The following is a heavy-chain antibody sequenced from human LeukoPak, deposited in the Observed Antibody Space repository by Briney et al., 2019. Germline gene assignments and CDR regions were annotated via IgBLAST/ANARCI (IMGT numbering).Heavy chain of an antibody. CDR1: GGSFSGYY. CDR3: ARGGRDSSGYLQRWPDY. V-gene: IGHV4-34*01. J-gene: IGHJ4*02. D-gene: IGHD3-22*01. Sequence: PSETLSLTCAVYGGSFSGYYWSWIRQPPGKGLEWIGEINHSGSTNYNPSLKSRVTISVDTSKNQFSLKLSSVTAEDTAVYYCARGGRDSSGYLQRWPDYWGQGTLVTVSS. CDR2: INHSGST.